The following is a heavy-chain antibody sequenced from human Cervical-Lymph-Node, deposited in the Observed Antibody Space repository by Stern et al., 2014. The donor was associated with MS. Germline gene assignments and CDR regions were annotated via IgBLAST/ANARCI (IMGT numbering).Heavy chain of an antibody. D-gene: IGHD1-1*01. CDR2: IYVGNSET. CDR1: GYSFMYHW. J-gene: IGHJ2*01. Sequence: EVQLVESGLEMKKPGESLKISCKGSGYSFMYHWIAWVRQMPGKGLEWMGVIYVGNSETRYSPSFRGQGTISADKYIRTPNLQRTSLKAWDSAMYFCASPFVDDSHWYFDFWGRGTMVSVSS. V-gene: IGHV5-51*03. CDR3: ASPFVDDSHWYFDF.